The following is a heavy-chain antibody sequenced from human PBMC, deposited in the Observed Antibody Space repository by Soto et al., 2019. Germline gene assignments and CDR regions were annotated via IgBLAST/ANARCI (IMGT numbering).Heavy chain of an antibody. CDR3: ARGQRFSDWFDP. CDR2: VYSSGGT. D-gene: IGHD3-3*01. J-gene: IGHJ5*02. V-gene: IGHV4-4*07. Sequence: SETLSLTGTVSGGSMSSYYWTWIRQPAGKGLEWIGRVYSSGGTHYNPSLKSRVTISLDTSKNQFSLRLLSVTDADTAVYYCARGQRFSDWFDPWGQGTLVRLL. CDR1: GGSMSSYY.